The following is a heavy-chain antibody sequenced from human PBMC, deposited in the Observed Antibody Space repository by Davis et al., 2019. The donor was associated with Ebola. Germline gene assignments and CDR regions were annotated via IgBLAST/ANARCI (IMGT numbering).Heavy chain of an antibody. CDR2: INPSGGST. D-gene: IGHD5-24*01. CDR3: ARVGGDNTPFTGMDV. CDR1: GYTFTSYY. J-gene: IGHJ6*02. V-gene: IGHV1-46*01. Sequence: ASAQVSCKASGYTFTSYYMLWVRHAPGQGLEWMGIINPSGGSTSYAQKFQGRVTMTRDTSISTAYVELSRLRSDDTAVYYCARVGGDNTPFTGMDVWGQGATVTVSS.